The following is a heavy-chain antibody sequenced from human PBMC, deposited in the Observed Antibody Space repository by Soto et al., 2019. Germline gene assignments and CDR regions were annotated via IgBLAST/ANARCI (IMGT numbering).Heavy chain of an antibody. D-gene: IGHD3-9*01. CDR2: LNQDGSDT. CDR1: GFTFSHYW. V-gene: IGHV3-74*01. Sequence: DVQLVESGGGSVQPGGSLRLSCAVSGFTFSHYWMHWVRQAPGKGLARVSRLNQDGSDTNYADSVKGRFTVSRDNAKNTLYLQMNNLRVEDTGLYFCVRGTNDWPGMDVWGQGTTVTVS. J-gene: IGHJ6*02. CDR3: VRGTNDWPGMDV.